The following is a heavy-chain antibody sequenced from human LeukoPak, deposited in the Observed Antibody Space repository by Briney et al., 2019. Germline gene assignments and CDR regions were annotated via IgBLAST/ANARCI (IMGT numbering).Heavy chain of an antibody. Sequence: PSETLSLTCTVSGGSISSGDYYWSWIRQPPGKGLEWIGYIYYSGTTYYNPPLKSRVTISVDTSKNQFSLKLSSVTAADTAVYYCARHSSSPVLLAGFDPWGQGTLVTVSS. CDR3: ARHSSSPVLLAGFDP. V-gene: IGHV4-30-4*08. CDR1: GGSISSGDYY. D-gene: IGHD6-6*01. CDR2: IYYSGTT. J-gene: IGHJ5*02.